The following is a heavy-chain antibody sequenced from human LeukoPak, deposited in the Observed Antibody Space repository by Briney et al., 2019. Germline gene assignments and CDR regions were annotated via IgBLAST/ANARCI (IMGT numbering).Heavy chain of an antibody. Sequence: GKSLRLSCAASGFTLSNYGMNWVRQAPGKGLEWVSYISSSSSTTYYADSMKGRFTISKDNAKNTLYLQMNSLRADDTAVYYCATFGTAWRNSYWGPGTLVTVSS. CDR2: ISSSSSTT. D-gene: IGHD3-16*01. V-gene: IGHV3-48*04. J-gene: IGHJ4*02. CDR1: GFTLSNYG. CDR3: ATFGTAWRNSY.